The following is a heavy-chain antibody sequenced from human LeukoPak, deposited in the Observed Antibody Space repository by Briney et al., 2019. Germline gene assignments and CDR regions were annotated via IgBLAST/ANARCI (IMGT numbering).Heavy chain of an antibody. Sequence: PSETLSLTCTVSGGSISSGGYYWSWIRQPPGKGLEWIGYIYHSGSTYYNPSLKSRVTISVDRSKNQFSLKLSSVTAADTAVYYCARGGFLEWSSPPYWYFDLWGRGTLVTVSS. CDR2: IYHSGST. CDR3: ARGGFLEWSSPPYWYFDL. CDR1: GGSISSGGYY. J-gene: IGHJ2*01. D-gene: IGHD3-3*01. V-gene: IGHV4-30-2*01.